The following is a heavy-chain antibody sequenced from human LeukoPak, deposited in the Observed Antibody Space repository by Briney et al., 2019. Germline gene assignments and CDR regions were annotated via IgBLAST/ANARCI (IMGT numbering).Heavy chain of an antibody. CDR1: GFTFSKYW. J-gene: IGHJ4*02. Sequence: GGSLRLSCAASGFTFSKYWMLWVCQAPGKGLESVSRINTDGTVTTYADSVKGRFTVSRDNADNTMFLQMNSVRDEDTAVYYCATKQWLAPPPDSWGQGTPGTVSS. CDR3: ATKQWLAPPPDS. D-gene: IGHD6-19*01. CDR2: INTDGTVT. V-gene: IGHV3-74*01.